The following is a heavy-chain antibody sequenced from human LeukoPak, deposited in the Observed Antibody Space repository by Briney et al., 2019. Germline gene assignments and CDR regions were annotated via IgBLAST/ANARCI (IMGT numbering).Heavy chain of an antibody. CDR3: ARGRAYYYDSSGYPDY. CDR1: GYTFTSYC. J-gene: IGHJ4*02. D-gene: IGHD3-22*01. V-gene: IGHV1-46*01. Sequence: GASVKVSCKASGYTFTSYCMHWVRQAPGQGLEWMGIINPSGGSTSYAQKFQGRVTMTRDMSTSTVYMELSSLRSEDTAVYYCARGRAYYYDSSGYPDYWGQGTLVTVSS. CDR2: INPSGGST.